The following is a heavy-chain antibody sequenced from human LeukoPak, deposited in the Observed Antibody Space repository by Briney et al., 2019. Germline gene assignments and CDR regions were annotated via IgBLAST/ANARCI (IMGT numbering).Heavy chain of an antibody. CDR2: INPSGGST. V-gene: IGHV1-46*01. CDR3: ARHPDSSPALLDL. CDR1: GFTFTSYY. Sequence: GASVKVSCKASGFTFTSYYMNWVRQAPGQGLEWRGIINPSGGSTSYAQKFQGRLTVTRDMSTSIVYMELGSLRSEDTAKYYCARHPDSSPALLDLWGQGTMVTVSS. D-gene: IGHD6-13*01. J-gene: IGHJ3*01.